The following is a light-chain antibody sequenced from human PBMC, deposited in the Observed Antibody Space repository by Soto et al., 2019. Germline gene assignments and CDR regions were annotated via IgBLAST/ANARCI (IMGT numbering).Light chain of an antibody. J-gene: IGKJ4*01. CDR3: QQSDNLPLT. CDR1: QSVISNF. CDR2: DAS. V-gene: IGKV3-20*01. Sequence: EIVLTQSPGTLSLSPGETASLSCTASQSVISNFLAWYQQQRGQPPRLLIYDASKRATGIPARFSGSGSGTAFTLTISRVEPEDIATYYCQQSDNLPLTFGGGTKVQI.